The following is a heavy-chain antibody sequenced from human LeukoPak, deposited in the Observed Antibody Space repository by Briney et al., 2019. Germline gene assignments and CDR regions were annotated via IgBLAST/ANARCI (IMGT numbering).Heavy chain of an antibody. D-gene: IGHD6-19*01. CDR1: GGSISSYY. V-gene: IGHV4-4*07. CDR3: ARVAQNRERIAVAGTSEWRANWYFDL. J-gene: IGHJ2*01. CDR2: IYTSGST. Sequence: SETLSLTCTVSGGSISSYYWSWIRQPAGKGLEWIGRIYTSGSTNYNPSLKRRVTMSVDTSKNQFSLKLISVTAADTAVYYCARVAQNRERIAVAGTSEWRANWYFDLWGRGTLVTVSS.